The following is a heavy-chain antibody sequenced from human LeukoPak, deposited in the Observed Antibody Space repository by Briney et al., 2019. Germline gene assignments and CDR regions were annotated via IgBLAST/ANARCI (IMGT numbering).Heavy chain of an antibody. Sequence: GGSLRLSCAASGFTFSRLWMNWVRQAPGRGLEWVANIDQSGGRNNYVDSVKGRFTISRDNAKNSLFLEMSSLRADDTAVYFCARDVEGGTFDIWGQGTTVTVSS. V-gene: IGHV3-7*05. CDR3: ARDVEGGTFDI. D-gene: IGHD3-16*01. CDR2: IDQSGGRN. J-gene: IGHJ3*02. CDR1: GFTFSRLW.